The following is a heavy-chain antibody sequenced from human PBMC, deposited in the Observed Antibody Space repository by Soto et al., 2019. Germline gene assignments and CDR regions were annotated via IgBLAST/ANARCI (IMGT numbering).Heavy chain of an antibody. V-gene: IGHV1-8*01. D-gene: IGHD5-18*01. J-gene: IGHJ4*02. Sequence: ASVKVSCKASGYTFSNYDINWVRQATGPGLEWMGWMNPNSGNTGYAQKFQGRVTMTRDFFISTAYMELSSLRSDDTAVYYCARRARMGSQLWLPFDYWAQGTVVTVS. CDR3: ARRARMGSQLWLPFDY. CDR1: GYTFSNYD. CDR2: MNPNSGNT.